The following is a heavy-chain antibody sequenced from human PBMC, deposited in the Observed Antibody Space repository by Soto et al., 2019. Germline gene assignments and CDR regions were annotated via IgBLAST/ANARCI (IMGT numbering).Heavy chain of an antibody. V-gene: IGHV4-59*01. CDR2: IYYSGHT. D-gene: IGHD6-19*01. J-gene: IGHJ4*02. Sequence: SETLSLTCTVSGGSISGYYWSWIRQPPGKGLEWIGYIYYSGHTSYNPSLKSQVTISIDTSKNQFSLKLSSVTVADTAVYYCARALTVAGYYFDYWGQGALVTVAS. CDR1: GGSISGYY. CDR3: ARALTVAGYYFDY.